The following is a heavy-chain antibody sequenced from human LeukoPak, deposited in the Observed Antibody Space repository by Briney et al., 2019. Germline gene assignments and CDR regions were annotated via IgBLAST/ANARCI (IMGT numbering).Heavy chain of an antibody. D-gene: IGHD5-24*01. CDR2: IDEDGGEK. CDR1: GITFRRHW. Sequence: GGSLRLSCAASGITFRRHWMSWVRQAPGKGLEWVANIDEDGGEKNYVDSVKGRFTISRDNAKNSWYLQMNSLRTEDTAMYYCAPEPSDDVESWGEGILVTVSS. J-gene: IGHJ4*02. CDR3: APEPSDDVES. V-gene: IGHV3-7*01.